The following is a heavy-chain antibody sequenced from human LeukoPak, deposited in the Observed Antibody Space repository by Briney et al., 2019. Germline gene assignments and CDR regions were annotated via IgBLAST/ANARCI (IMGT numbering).Heavy chain of an antibody. CDR3: ARVGIAVAGDYYYYGMDV. CDR2: INHCEST. Sequence: SETLPLTCSVYCRSFSGYFWRWIRQPPAKGREGMGEINHCESTNYNPSLKSRVTISVDTSKNQFSLKLSSVTAADTAVYYCARVGIAVAGDYYYYGMDVWGQGTAVTVSS. D-gene: IGHD6-19*01. V-gene: IGHV4-34*01. J-gene: IGHJ6*02. CDR1: CRSFSGYF.